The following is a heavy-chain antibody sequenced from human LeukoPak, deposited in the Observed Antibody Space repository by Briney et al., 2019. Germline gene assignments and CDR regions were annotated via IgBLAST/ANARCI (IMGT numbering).Heavy chain of an antibody. CDR3: ARWIPTLLHPFDP. J-gene: IGHJ5*02. Sequence: SETLSLTCTVSGGSISSSSYYWGWIRQPPGKGLEWIGSIYYSGSTYYNPSLKSRVTISVDTSKNQFSLKLSSVTAADTAVYYCARWIPTLLHPFDPWGQGTLVTVSS. D-gene: IGHD2-2*03. CDR2: IYYSGST. CDR1: GGSISSSSYY. V-gene: IGHV4-39*07.